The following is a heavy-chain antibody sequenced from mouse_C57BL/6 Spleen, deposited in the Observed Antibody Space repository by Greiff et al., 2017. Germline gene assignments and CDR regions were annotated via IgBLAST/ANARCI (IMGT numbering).Heavy chain of an antibody. V-gene: IGHV1-82*01. CDR3: ARASGTTVPYLDD. CDR2: IYPGDGDT. J-gene: IGHJ2*01. CDR1: GYAFSSSW. Sequence: VQLQQSGPELVKPGASVKISCKASGYAFSSSWMNWVKQRPGKGLEWIGRIYPGDGDTNYNGKFKGKATLTADKSSSTAYMQLSSLTSEDSAVYFCARASGTTVPYLDDWGQGTTLTVSS. D-gene: IGHD1-1*01.